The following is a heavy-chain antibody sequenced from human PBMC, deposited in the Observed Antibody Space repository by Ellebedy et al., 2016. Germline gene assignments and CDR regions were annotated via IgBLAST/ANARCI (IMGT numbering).Heavy chain of an antibody. CDR1: GFSFSTYS. CDR3: ARDKGSYSSSQDY. D-gene: IGHD6-13*01. J-gene: IGHJ4*02. CDR2: IDGGSTYI. Sequence: GESLKISCAASGFSFSTYSMNWVRQAPGKGLEWVSAIDGGSTYIYYTDSVKGRFTISRDNAKNSLYLQMNSLRAEDTAVYYCARDKGSYSSSQDYWGQGTLVTVSS. V-gene: IGHV3-21*01.